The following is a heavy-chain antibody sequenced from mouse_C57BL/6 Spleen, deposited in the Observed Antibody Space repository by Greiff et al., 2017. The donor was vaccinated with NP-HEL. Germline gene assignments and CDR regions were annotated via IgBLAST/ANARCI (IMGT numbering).Heavy chain of an antibody. Sequence: EVQLQQSGPELVKPGASVKISCKASGYTFTDYYMNWVKQSHGKSLEWIGDINPNNGGTSYNQKFKGKATLTVDKSSSTAYMELRSLTSEDSAVYYCALPYYGSYYFDYWGQGTTLTVSS. V-gene: IGHV1-26*01. CDR1: GYTFTDYY. J-gene: IGHJ2*01. CDR2: INPNNGGT. D-gene: IGHD1-1*01. CDR3: ALPYYGSYYFDY.